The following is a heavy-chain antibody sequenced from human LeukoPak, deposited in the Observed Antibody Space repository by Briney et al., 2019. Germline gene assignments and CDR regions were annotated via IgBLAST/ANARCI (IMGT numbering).Heavy chain of an antibody. J-gene: IGHJ4*02. D-gene: IGHD3-10*01. CDR2: INPSGGST. Sequence: GASVKVSCKASGYTFTSYYMHWVRQAPGQGLEWMGIINPSGGSTSYAQKFQGRVTMTRDTSTSTVYMELSSLRSEDTAVYYCARVLGYYGSGSYSPIDYWGQGTLVTVSS. CDR3: ARVLGYYGSGSYSPIDY. V-gene: IGHV1-46*01. CDR1: GYTFTSYY.